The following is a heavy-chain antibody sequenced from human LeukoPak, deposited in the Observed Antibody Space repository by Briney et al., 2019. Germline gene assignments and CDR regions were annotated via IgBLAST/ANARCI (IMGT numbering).Heavy chain of an antibody. V-gene: IGHV4-34*01. Sequence: PSETLSLTCAVYGGSFSGYYWSWIRQPPGKGLEWIGEINHSGSTNYNPSLKSRVTISVDTSKNQFSLKLSSVTAADTAVYYCARGSKALSGWYYFDYWGQGTLVTVSS. J-gene: IGHJ4*02. CDR2: INHSGST. CDR3: ARGSKALSGWYYFDY. D-gene: IGHD6-19*01. CDR1: GGSFSGYY.